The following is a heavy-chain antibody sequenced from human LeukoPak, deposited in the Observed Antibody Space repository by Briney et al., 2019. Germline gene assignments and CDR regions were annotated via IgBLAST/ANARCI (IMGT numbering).Heavy chain of an antibody. D-gene: IGHD2-2*01. V-gene: IGHV4-59*08. J-gene: IGHJ1*01. Sequence: SETLSLTCTVSGGSISSYYWSWIRQPPGKGLEWIGYIYYSGSTNYNPSLKSRVTISVDTSKNQFSLELSSVTAADTAVYYCAAVSSTSSEYFQHWGQGTLVTVSS. CDR2: IYYSGST. CDR1: GGSISSYY. CDR3: AAVSSTSSEYFQH.